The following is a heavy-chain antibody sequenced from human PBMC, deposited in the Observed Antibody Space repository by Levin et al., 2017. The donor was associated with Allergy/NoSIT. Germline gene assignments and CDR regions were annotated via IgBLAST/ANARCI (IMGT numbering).Heavy chain of an antibody. V-gene: IGHV4-34*01. Sequence: PSETLSLTCVVYGGSFSGYFWNWIRQPPGKGLEWIGEINNSGTTNYNPSLKRRVSMSVDTSKNQFSLKLTSVTAADTAVYYCAREGGAITVIRGVIITSSVARFDSWGQGTLVTVSS. CDR3: AREGGAITVIRGVIITSSVARFDS. CDR2: INNSGTT. J-gene: IGHJ4*02. CDR1: GGSFSGYF. D-gene: IGHD3-10*01.